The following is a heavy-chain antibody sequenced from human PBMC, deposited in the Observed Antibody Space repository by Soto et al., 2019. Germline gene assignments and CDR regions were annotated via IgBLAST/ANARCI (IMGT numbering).Heavy chain of an antibody. J-gene: IGHJ5*02. CDR2: ISSNGGST. Sequence: PGGSLRLSCAASGFTFSSYAMHWVRQAPGKGLEYVSAISSNGGSTYYANSVKGRLTISRDNSKNTLYLQMGSLRAEVMAVYYCARDAEPWRSYNWFDPWGQGTLVTVSS. D-gene: IGHD1-1*01. CDR1: GFTFSSYA. V-gene: IGHV3-64*01. CDR3: ARDAEPWRSYNWFDP.